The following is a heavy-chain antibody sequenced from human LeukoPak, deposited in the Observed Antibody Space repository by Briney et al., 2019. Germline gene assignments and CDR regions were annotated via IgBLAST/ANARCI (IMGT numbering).Heavy chain of an antibody. D-gene: IGHD3-22*01. J-gene: IGHJ4*02. CDR2: FNPEDGET. Sequence: ASVKVSCKVSGYTLSELSMHWVRQAPGKGLEWMGGFNPEDGETIYTQNLQGRVIMTEDTSTDTAYMELSSLRSEDTAVYYCARVEGYDSSGYYYGYWGQGTLVTVSS. V-gene: IGHV1-24*01. CDR3: ARVEGYDSSGYYYGY. CDR1: GYTLSELS.